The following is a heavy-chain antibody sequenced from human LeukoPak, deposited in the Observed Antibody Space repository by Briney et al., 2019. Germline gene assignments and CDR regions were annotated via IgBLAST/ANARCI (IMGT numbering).Heavy chain of an antibody. Sequence: SETLSLTCAVYGGSFSGYYWSWIRQPPGKGLGWIGEINHSGSTNYNPSLKSRVTISVDTSKNQFSLKLSSVTAADTAVYYCARAPYSSGWYNYWGQGTLVTVSS. J-gene: IGHJ4*02. CDR2: INHSGST. D-gene: IGHD6-19*01. CDR1: GGSFSGYY. CDR3: ARAPYSSGWYNY. V-gene: IGHV4-34*01.